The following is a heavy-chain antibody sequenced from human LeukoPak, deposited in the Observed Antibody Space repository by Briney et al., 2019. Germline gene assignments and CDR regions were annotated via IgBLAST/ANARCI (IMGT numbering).Heavy chain of an antibody. Sequence: PGGSLRLSCAASGFTFSSYGMHWVRQAPGKGLEWVAVIWYDGSNKYCADSVKGRFTISRDNSKNTLYLQMNSLRAEDTAVYYCARARPGTTLYGYWGQGTLVTVSS. CDR3: ARARPGTTLYGY. CDR1: GFTFSSYG. D-gene: IGHD1-7*01. V-gene: IGHV3-33*01. J-gene: IGHJ4*02. CDR2: IWYDGSNK.